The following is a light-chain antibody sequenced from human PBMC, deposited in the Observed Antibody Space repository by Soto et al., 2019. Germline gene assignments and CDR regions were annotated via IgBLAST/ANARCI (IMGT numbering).Light chain of an antibody. Sequence: EIVMTQSPATLSVSPGERATLSCRASQSVSSNLAWYQQKPGQAPRLLIYGASTRATGIPARFSGSVSGTEFTLTISSLQSEDFAVSYCQQYNNWPRTFGQGTKVEIK. CDR1: QSVSSN. V-gene: IGKV3-15*01. CDR2: GAS. J-gene: IGKJ1*01. CDR3: QQYNNWPRT.